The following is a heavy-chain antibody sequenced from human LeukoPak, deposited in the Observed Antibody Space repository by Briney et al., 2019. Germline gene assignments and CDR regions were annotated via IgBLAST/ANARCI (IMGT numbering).Heavy chain of an antibody. CDR3: ARVSRARASYYFDY. V-gene: IGHV4-31*03. CDR2: IYYSGST. J-gene: IGHJ4*02. CDR1: GVSISSGGYY. Sequence: SETLSLTCTVSGVSISSGGYYWSWIRQHPGKGLEWIGYIYYSGSTYYNPSLKSRVTISVDTSKNQFSLKLSSVTAADTAVYYCARVSRARASYYFDYWGQGTLVTVPS.